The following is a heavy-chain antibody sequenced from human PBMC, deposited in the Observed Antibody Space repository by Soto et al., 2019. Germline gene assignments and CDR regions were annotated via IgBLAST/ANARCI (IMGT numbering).Heavy chain of an antibody. CDR2: IIPILNSP. CDR1: GGTFSSYS. V-gene: IGHV1-69*13. D-gene: IGHD2-2*01. Sequence: SVKVSCKSSGGTFSSYSITWGRRAPGQGLECLGGIIPILNSPAYAQKFQARVVITADEITNTAYMELNSLRFDDTAVYYCAREAPYCTSATCPKFYDMDVWGQGTTVTVSS. J-gene: IGHJ6*02. CDR3: AREAPYCTSATCPKFYDMDV.